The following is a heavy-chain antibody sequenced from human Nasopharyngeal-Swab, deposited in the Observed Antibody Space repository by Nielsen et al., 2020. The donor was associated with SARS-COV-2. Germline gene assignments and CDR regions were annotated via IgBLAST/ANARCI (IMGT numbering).Heavy chain of an antibody. CDR1: GFTFSSYS. CDR3: ARDFTAIFGVVGDAFDI. J-gene: IGHJ3*02. CDR2: ISSGSYYT. V-gene: IGHV3-21*01. D-gene: IGHD3-3*01. Sequence: GGSLRLSCAASGFTFSSYSMNWVRQAPGKGLEWVSSISSGSYYTYYADSVKGRFTISRDNAENSLYLQMNSLRAEDTAVYYCARDFTAIFGVVGDAFDIWGQGTMVTVSS.